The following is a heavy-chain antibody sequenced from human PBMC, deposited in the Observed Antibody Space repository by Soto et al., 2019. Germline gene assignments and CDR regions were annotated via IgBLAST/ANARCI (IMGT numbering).Heavy chain of an antibody. V-gene: IGHV4-31*03. D-gene: IGHD1-26*01. J-gene: IGHJ6*03. CDR1: GDSISRGGYF. CDR3: ARGILRPIHDMDV. CDR2: IYDSGSA. Sequence: QVQLQESGPGLVKPSQTLSLTCIVSGDSISRGGYFWTWLRQHPGKGLEWIGYIYDSGSAFYNPTLKSRVTMSVDASKNQFSLNLTSVTAADTAVFYCARGILRPIHDMDVWVKGTAVAVSS.